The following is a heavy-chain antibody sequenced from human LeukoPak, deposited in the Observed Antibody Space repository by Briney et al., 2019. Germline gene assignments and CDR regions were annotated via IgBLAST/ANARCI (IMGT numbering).Heavy chain of an antibody. V-gene: IGHV3-30*18. D-gene: IGHD2-2*01. CDR1: GFTFSSYG. J-gene: IGHJ5*02. CDR3: AKPNRLYCSSTSCYPGWCDP. Sequence: GGSLRLSCAASGFTFSSYGMHWVRQAPGKGLEWVAVISYDGSNKYYADSVKGRFPISRDNSKNTLYLQMNSLRAEETAVYCCAKPNRLYCSSTSCYPGWCDPWGQGTLVTVSS. CDR2: ISYDGSNK.